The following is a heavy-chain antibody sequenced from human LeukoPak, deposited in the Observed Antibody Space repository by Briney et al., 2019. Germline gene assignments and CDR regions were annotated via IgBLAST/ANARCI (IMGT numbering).Heavy chain of an antibody. CDR2: IYSGGST. CDR3: ARDPGGNQNGLDI. J-gene: IGHJ3*02. CDR1: GFTVSSTY. D-gene: IGHD2-8*01. V-gene: IGHV3-66*01. Sequence: GGSLRLSCAASGFTVSSTYMTWVRQAPGKGLEWVSVIYSGGSTYYADSVKGRFTISRDNSKNTLYLQMNSLRVEDTAVYYCARDPGGNQNGLDIWGQGTMVSVSS.